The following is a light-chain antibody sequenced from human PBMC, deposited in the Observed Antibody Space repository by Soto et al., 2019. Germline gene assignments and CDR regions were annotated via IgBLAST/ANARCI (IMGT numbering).Light chain of an antibody. CDR2: EVT. Sequence: QSALTQPASVSGSPGQSITISCTGTSSDLGAYDYVSWYQQHPGKAPKLMIYEVTNRPSGVSNRFSGSKSGNTASLAISGLQAEDEADYYCGSYTTDSTDLFGTGTKVTVL. CDR1: SSDLGAYDY. V-gene: IGLV2-14*01. J-gene: IGLJ1*01. CDR3: GSYTTDSTDL.